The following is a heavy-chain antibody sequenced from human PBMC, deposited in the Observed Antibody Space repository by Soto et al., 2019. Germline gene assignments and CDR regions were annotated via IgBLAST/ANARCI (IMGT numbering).Heavy chain of an antibody. D-gene: IGHD4-4*01. J-gene: IGHJ4*02. CDR1: GFTFSTYA. CDR2: INSGGST. V-gene: IGHV3-23*01. CDR3: ARRGYSNYVFDY. Sequence: GGSLRLSCAASGFTFSTYALTWVRQAAGKGLEWVSVINSGGSTNFADSVKGRFTVSRDNSKNTLYLQMNSLRAEDTAIYYCARRGYSNYVFDYWGQGTLVTVSS.